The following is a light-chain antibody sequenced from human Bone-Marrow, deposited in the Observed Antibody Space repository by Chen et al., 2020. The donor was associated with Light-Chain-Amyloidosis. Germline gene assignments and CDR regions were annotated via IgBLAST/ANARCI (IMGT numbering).Light chain of an antibody. Sequence: DIGMTQSPDSLAVSLGERATINCKSSESLLYRSNNKDYLGWYQQKPGQSPKLLMYWASTRESGVPDRFSGSGSGTDFTLTISSLQAEDVAVYYCQQYYSTPYTFGQGTKLEIQ. J-gene: IGKJ2*01. V-gene: IGKV4-1*01. CDR2: WAS. CDR3: QQYYSTPYT. CDR1: ESLLYRSNNKDY.